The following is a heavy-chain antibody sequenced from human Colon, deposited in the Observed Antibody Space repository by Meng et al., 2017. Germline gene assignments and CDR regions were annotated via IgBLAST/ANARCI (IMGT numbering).Heavy chain of an antibody. D-gene: IGHD3-10*01. J-gene: IGHJ4*02. CDR1: DGSISNYF. Sequence: VPLQGSGPGRVKLSETLSLTCCVSDGSISNYFWSWLRQPVGKGLEWIGRIYTSGTTNYSPSLKSRVTMSVDTSKNQFSLNLSSVTAADTAMYYCARENVSGSYRPLDYWGQGTLVTVSS. CDR3: ARENVSGSYRPLDY. V-gene: IGHV4-4*07. CDR2: IYTSGTT.